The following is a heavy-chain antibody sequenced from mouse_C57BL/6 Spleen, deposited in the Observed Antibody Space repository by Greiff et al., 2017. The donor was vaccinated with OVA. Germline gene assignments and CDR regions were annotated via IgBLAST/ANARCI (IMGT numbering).Heavy chain of an antibody. J-gene: IGHJ3*01. CDR3: ARGGSNYSCAY. CDR2: IDPSDSYP. V-gene: IGHV1-69*01. Sequence: VQLQQPGAELVMPGASVKLSCKASGYTFTSYWMHWVKQRPGQGLEWIGEIDPSDSYPHYNQKFKGKSTLTVDKSSSTAYMQLSSLTSEDSAVYYCARGGSNYSCAYWGQGTLVTVSA. CDR1: GYTFTSYW. D-gene: IGHD2-5*01.